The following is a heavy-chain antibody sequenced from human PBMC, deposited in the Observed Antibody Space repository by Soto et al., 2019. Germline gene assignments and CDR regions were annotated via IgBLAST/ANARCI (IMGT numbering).Heavy chain of an antibody. CDR3: ARELGVGATRVGDAVDI. CDR2: INPNSGGT. D-gene: IGHD1-26*01. J-gene: IGHJ3*02. V-gene: IGHV1-2*02. Sequence: QVQLVQSGAEVKKPGASVKVSCKASGYTFTGYYMHWVRQAPGQGLEWMGGINPNSGGTNYAQKFQGRLTMTRDTSINTAYMELGRLRSDDTAGYYCARELGVGATRVGDAVDIRGQGTMVTISS. CDR1: GYTFTGYY.